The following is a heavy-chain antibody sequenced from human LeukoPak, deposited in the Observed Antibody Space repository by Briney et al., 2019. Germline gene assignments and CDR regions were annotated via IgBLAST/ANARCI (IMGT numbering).Heavy chain of an antibody. D-gene: IGHD2-2*03. V-gene: IGHV1-18*01. CDR2: ISAYNGNT. CDR1: GYTFTNYG. Sequence: GASVKVSCKASGYTFTNYGISWVRQAPGQGLEWMGWISAYNGNTNYAQKLQGRVTMTTDTSTSTAYMELRSLRSDDTAVYYCARLDIVVVPAATPYYYYYMDVWGKGTTVTVSS. CDR3: ARLDIVVVPAATPYYYYYMDV. J-gene: IGHJ6*03.